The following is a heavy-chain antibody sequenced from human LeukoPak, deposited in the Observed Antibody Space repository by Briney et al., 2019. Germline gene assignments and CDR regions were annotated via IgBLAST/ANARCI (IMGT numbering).Heavy chain of an antibody. J-gene: IGHJ6*02. CDR3: ASGAYCSSTSCYTYYYGMDV. CDR1: GYTFTGYY. Sequence: ASVKVSCEASGYTFTGYYMHWVRQAPGQGLEWMGWINPNSGGTNYAQKFQGRVTMTRDTSISTAYMELSRLRSDDTAVYYCASGAYCSSTSCYTYYYGMDVWGQGTTVTVSS. V-gene: IGHV1-2*02. CDR2: INPNSGGT. D-gene: IGHD2-2*02.